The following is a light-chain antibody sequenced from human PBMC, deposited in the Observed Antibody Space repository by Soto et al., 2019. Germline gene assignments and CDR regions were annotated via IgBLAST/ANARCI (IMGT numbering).Light chain of an antibody. J-gene: IGKJ1*01. V-gene: IGKV1-5*03. CDR1: ESISTW. CDR2: KAS. Sequence: DIQMTQSPSTLSASVGDRVTITCRASESISTWLAWYQQKPGKAPNLLIYKASSLESGVPSRFSGSGSGTEFTLTISSLQPDDFATYYCQQYNIYSWPFGQGTNVAIK. CDR3: QQYNIYSWP.